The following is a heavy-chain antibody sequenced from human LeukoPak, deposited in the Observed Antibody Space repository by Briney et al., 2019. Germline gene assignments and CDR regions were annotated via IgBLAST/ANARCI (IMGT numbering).Heavy chain of an antibody. V-gene: IGHV3-66*02. Sequence: GGSLRLSCAASGFSVSSNYMTWVRQAPGKGLEGGSVIISGGRAYYADSVKGRFTTSRDNSKNTLDLQMNSLSVEDTAVYYCVGVETITMVRGASGDVWGKGTTVTVSS. D-gene: IGHD3-10*01. CDR2: IISGGRA. CDR1: GFSVSSNY. J-gene: IGHJ6*04. CDR3: VGVETITMVRGASGDV.